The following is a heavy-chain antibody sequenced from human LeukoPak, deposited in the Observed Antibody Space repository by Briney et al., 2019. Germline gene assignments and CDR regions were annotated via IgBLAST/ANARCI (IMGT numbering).Heavy chain of an antibody. J-gene: IGHJ6*02. V-gene: IGHV1-18*01. Sequence: ASVKVSCKASGYTFTSYGISWVRQAPGQGLEWMGWISAYNGNANYAQKLQGRVTMTTDTSTSTAYMELRSLRSDDTAVYYCARERSIAAAGYYYYYGMDVWGQGTRSPSP. CDR2: ISAYNGNA. D-gene: IGHD6-13*01. CDR3: ARERSIAAAGYYYYYGMDV. CDR1: GYTFTSYG.